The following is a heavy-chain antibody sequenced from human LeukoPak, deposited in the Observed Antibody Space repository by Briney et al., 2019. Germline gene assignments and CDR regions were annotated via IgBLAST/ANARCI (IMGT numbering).Heavy chain of an antibody. CDR1: GYTFTSYA. Sequence: ASVKVSCKASGYTFTSYAMHWVRQAPGQRLEWMGWINAGNGNTKYSQKFQGRVTITRDASASTAYMELSSLRSEDTAVYYCARTTFRGSYGGDAFDIWGQGTMVTVSS. D-gene: IGHD1-26*01. CDR2: INAGNGNT. V-gene: IGHV1-3*01. J-gene: IGHJ3*02. CDR3: ARTTFRGSYGGDAFDI.